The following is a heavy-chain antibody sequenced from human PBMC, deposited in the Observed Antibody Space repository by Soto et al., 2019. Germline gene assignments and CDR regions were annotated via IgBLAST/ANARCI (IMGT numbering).Heavy chain of an antibody. CDR1: GYTSTGYY. J-gene: IGHJ6*03. V-gene: IGHV1-2*04. D-gene: IGHD2-8*01. Sequence: ASVKVSCKASGYTSTGYYMHWVRQAPGQGLEWMGWINPNSGGTNYAQKFQGWVTMTRDTSISTAYMELSRLRSDDTAVYYCARDYLRMDPAPFYYYMDVWGKGTTVTV. CDR2: INPNSGGT. CDR3: ARDYLRMDPAPFYYYMDV.